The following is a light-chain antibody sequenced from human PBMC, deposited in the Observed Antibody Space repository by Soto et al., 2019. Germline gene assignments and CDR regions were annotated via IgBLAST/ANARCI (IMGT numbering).Light chain of an antibody. Sequence: EMVMTQSPATLSVSPGERATLSCRASQSVSSKLGWYQEKPGQAPRLLIYGASSRATGIPDRFSGSGSGTDFTLTISRLEPEDFAVYYCQQYGSSLRSFGGGTKVDIK. J-gene: IGKJ4*01. V-gene: IGKV3-20*01. CDR2: GAS. CDR3: QQYGSSLRS. CDR1: QSVSSK.